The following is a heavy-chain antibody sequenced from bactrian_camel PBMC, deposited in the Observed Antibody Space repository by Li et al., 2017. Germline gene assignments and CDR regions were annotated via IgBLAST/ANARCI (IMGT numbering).Heavy chain of an antibody. J-gene: IGHJ4*01. V-gene: IGHV3S40*01. D-gene: IGHD2*01. CDR2: ITTGTGNT. Sequence: VQLVESGGGSVQAGGSLRLSCAASAYTGGPFYMAYFRQAPGKEREGVATITTGTGNTDYADSVKGRFTISQDGAENTVYLQMNGLKPEDTAMYYCAADRPPLWSSGSLFERGFDYWGHGTQVTVS. CDR1: AYTGGPFY. CDR3: AADRPPLWSSGSLFERGFDY.